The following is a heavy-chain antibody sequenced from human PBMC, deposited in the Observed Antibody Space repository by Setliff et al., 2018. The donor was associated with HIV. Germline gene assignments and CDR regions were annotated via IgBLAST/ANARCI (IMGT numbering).Heavy chain of an antibody. Sequence: GGSLRLSCAASGFTFSTYWMSWVRQAPGKGLEWMANIKEDGSEKYYVDSVEGRFTISRDNAKNSLYLQMNSLRAEDTAVYHCARGHYFKDVWGQGTTVTVSS. J-gene: IGHJ6*02. CDR1: GFTFSTYW. CDR2: IKEDGSEK. D-gene: IGHD3-10*01. V-gene: IGHV3-7*04. CDR3: ARGHYFKDV.